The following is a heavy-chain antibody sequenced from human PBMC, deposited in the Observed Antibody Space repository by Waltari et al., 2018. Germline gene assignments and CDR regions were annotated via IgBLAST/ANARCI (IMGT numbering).Heavy chain of an antibody. CDR3: ARGRDYDFWSGYYENNWFDP. V-gene: IGHV4-39*07. CDR2: IYYSGST. Sequence: QLQLQESGPGLVKPSETLSLTCTVSGGSISSSSYYWGWIRQPPGKGLEWIGSIYYSGSTYDNPSLKSRVTISVDTSKNQFSLKLSSVTAADTAVYYCARGRDYDFWSGYYENNWFDPWGQGTLVTVSS. J-gene: IGHJ5*02. CDR1: GGSISSSSYY. D-gene: IGHD3-3*01.